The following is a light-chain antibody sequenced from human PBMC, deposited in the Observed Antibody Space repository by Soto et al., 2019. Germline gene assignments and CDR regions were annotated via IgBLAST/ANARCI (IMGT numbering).Light chain of an antibody. CDR1: RGISSA. V-gene: IGKV1D-13*01. J-gene: IGKJ5*01. CDR3: QQFNNYLIT. CDR2: DAS. Sequence: AIQLTQSPSSRSASVGDGVSSTCRGSRGISSALAWYQQKPGKAPKLLIYDASSLESGVPSRFSGSGSGTDFTLTISSLQPEDFATYYCQQFNNYLITFGQGTRLEIK.